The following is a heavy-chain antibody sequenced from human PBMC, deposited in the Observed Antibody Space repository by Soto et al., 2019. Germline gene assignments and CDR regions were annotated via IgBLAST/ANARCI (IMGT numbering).Heavy chain of an antibody. D-gene: IGHD3-10*01. CDR1: GFTFSSSA. J-gene: IGHJ3*02. Sequence: EVQLLESGGGLVQPGGSLRLSCAASGFTFSSSAMSWVRQAPGKRLEWVSAISGSGGSPYYADSVKGRFTISRDNYKKTLYLQINSLRAEDTAVYYCALDYYGSGSYPNDAFDIWGQGTMVTVSS. CDR2: ISGSGGSP. V-gene: IGHV3-23*01. CDR3: ALDYYGSGSYPNDAFDI.